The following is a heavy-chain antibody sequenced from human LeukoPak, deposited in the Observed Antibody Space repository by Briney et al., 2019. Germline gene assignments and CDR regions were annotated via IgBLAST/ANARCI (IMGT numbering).Heavy chain of an antibody. V-gene: IGHV4-31*03. CDR2: IYYSGST. Sequence: SETLSLTCTVSGGSISSGGYYWSWIRQHPGKGLEWIGYIYYSGSTYYNPSLRSRVTISVDTSKNQFSLKLRSVPAADSDVYYCARDHGSGLHDSWGQGTLVTVSS. CDR1: GGSISSGGYY. D-gene: IGHD3-10*01. J-gene: IGHJ4*02. CDR3: ARDHGSGLHDS.